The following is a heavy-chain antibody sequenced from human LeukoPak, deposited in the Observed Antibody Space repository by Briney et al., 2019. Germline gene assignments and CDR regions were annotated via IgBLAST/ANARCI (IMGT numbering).Heavy chain of an antibody. CDR1: GSTFSTYS. D-gene: IGHD3-10*02. CDR2: ISSSSTYI. J-gene: IGHJ6*04. Sequence: GGSLRLSCAASGSTFSTYSMNWVRQAPGKGLEWVSSISSSSTYIYYADSVKGRFTISRDNAKNSLYLQMNSLRAEDTAVYYCAELGITMIGGVWGKGTTVTISS. V-gene: IGHV3-21*01. CDR3: AELGITMIGGV.